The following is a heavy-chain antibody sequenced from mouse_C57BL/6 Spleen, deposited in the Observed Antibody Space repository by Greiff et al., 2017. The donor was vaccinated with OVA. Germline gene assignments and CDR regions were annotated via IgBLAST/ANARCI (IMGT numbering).Heavy chain of an antibody. Sequence: VQLQQPGAELVKPGASVKLSCKASGYTFTSYWMHWVKQRPGQGLEWIGMIHPNSGSTNYNEKFKSKATLTVDKSSSTAYMQLSSLTSEDSAVYYCAKVERGAWFAYWGQGTLVTVSA. CDR2: IHPNSGST. D-gene: IGHD1-1*02. J-gene: IGHJ3*01. CDR3: AKVERGAWFAY. CDR1: GYTFTSYW. V-gene: IGHV1-64*01.